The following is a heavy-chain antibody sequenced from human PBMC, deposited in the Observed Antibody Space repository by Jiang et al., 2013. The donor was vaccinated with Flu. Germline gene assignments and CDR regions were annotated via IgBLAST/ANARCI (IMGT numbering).Heavy chain of an antibody. Sequence: PGLVKPSETLSLTCTVSGGSISSYYWSWIRQPPGKGLEWIGYIYYSGSTNYNPSLQSRVTISVDTSKNQFSLKLSSVTTADTAVYYCAREAYYDSSGYYYNWFDPWGQGTLVTVSS. CDR2: IYYSGST. J-gene: IGHJ5*02. CDR1: GGSISSYY. V-gene: IGHV4-59*13. CDR3: AREAYYDSSGYYYNWFDP. D-gene: IGHD3-22*01.